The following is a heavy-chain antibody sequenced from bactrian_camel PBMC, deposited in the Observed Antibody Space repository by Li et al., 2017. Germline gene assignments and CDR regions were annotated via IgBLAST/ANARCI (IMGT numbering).Heavy chain of an antibody. CDR1: GYTYNRNC. J-gene: IGHJ6*01. CDR2: IVHGGKT. CDR3: AALPRGTCVYGGSWSGVNFRF. Sequence: QVQLVESGGGSVQAGGSLRLSCAASGYTYNRNCMAWFRQAPGKEREFVSGIVHGGKTTYADSVKGRFTISQDNTKKTVYLEMNSLKIEDTDMYYCAALPRGTCVYGGSWSGVNFRFWGQGTQVTVS. D-gene: IGHD6*01. V-gene: IGHV3S53*01.